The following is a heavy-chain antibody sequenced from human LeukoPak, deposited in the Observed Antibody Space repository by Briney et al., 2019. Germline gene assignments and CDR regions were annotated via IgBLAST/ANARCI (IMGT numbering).Heavy chain of an antibody. Sequence: GGSLRLSCAASGFTFSSYSMNWARQAPGKGLEWVSSISSSSSYIYYADSVKGRFTISRDNAKNSLYLQMNSLRAEDTAVYYCARDAKTGYSSSWIIDYWGQGTLVTVSS. CDR2: ISSSSSYI. J-gene: IGHJ4*02. CDR3: ARDAKTGYSSSWIIDY. CDR1: GFTFSSYS. V-gene: IGHV3-21*01. D-gene: IGHD6-13*01.